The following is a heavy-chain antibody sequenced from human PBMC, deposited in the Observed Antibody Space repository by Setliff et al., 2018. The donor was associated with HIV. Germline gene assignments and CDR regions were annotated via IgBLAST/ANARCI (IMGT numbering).Heavy chain of an antibody. J-gene: IGHJ4*02. D-gene: IGHD6-19*01. CDR3: ARGVRDNSGWSSYYFDY. CDR2: VTHSGRT. Sequence: SETLSLTCAVSGYSISSGYYWSWIRQPPGKGLEWIGEVTHSGRTNYNPSLESRVTTSVDTSKKQFSLRLTSVTAADTAVYYCARGVRDNSGWSSYYFDYWGQGTLVTVSS. V-gene: IGHV4-34*01. CDR1: GYSISSGYY.